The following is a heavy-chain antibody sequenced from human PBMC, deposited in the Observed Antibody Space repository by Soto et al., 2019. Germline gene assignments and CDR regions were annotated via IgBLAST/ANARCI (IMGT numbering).Heavy chain of an antibody. CDR2: INAGNGNT. Sequence: DSVKASCKASGCTFTSYAMHWVRQAPGQRLEWMGWINAGNGNTKYSQKFQGRVTITRDTSASTAYMEVSSLRSEDTAVYYCARGASPLIDYWGQGTLVTVSS. J-gene: IGHJ4*02. CDR1: GCTFTSYA. D-gene: IGHD1-26*01. CDR3: ARGASPLIDY. V-gene: IGHV1-3*01.